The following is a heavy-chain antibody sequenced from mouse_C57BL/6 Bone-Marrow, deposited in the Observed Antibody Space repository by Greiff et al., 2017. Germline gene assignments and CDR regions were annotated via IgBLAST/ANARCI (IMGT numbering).Heavy chain of an antibody. Sequence: VQLQQSGPELVKPGDSVKISCKASGYSFTGYCMNWVKQSPGKSLEWIGRINPYNGDTIYNQKFKGKSTLTVDKSSSTAHMELRSLTSEDSAVYDGVRGGDLRRFADWGTGPLVTVSA. V-gene: IGHV1-20*01. CDR2: INPYNGDT. CDR3: VRGGDLRRFAD. CDR1: GYSFTGYC. J-gene: IGHJ3*01. D-gene: IGHD2-12*01.